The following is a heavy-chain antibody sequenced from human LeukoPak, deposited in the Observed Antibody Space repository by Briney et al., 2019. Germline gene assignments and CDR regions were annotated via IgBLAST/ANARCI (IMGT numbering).Heavy chain of an antibody. CDR1: CYIFHNYG. CDR3: ARRVGVLWELPELDY. D-gene: IGHD1-26*01. V-gene: IGHV1-18*01. CDR2: ITVNSGET. J-gene: IGHJ4*02. Sequence: ASVKVSCKASCYIFHNYGLTWVRQAPGQGLEWVGWITVNSGETDYAQKFQDRVTLTTDIFTSTAYLELQSLRSDDTAVYYCARRVGVLWELPELDYWGQGTLVTVSS.